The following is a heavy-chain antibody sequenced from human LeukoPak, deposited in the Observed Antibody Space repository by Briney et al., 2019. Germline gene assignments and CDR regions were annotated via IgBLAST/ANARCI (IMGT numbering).Heavy chain of an antibody. D-gene: IGHD3-10*01. CDR1: GGSFSGYY. V-gene: IGHV4-34*01. Sequence: PSETLSLTCAVYGGSFSGYYWSWIRQPPGKGLEWIGEINHSGSTNYNPSLKSRVTISVDTSMNQFSLKLSSVTAADTAVYYCARAKNYYGSGSYYRYNWFDPWGQGTLVTVSS. CDR2: INHSGST. J-gene: IGHJ5*02. CDR3: ARAKNYYGSGSYYRYNWFDP.